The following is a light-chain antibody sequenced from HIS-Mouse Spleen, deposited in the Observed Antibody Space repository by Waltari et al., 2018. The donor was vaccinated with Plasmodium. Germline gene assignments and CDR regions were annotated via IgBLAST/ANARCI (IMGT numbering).Light chain of an antibody. CDR1: QSVSSY. Sequence: EIVLTQSPATLSLSPGERATLSCRASQSVSSYLAWYQQKPGQAPRLIIYDASNSATGIPARFSGSGSGTDFTLTISSLEPEDFAVYYCQQRSNWPRVLTFGGGTKVEIK. CDR3: QQRSNWPRVLT. J-gene: IGKJ4*01. CDR2: DAS. V-gene: IGKV3-11*01.